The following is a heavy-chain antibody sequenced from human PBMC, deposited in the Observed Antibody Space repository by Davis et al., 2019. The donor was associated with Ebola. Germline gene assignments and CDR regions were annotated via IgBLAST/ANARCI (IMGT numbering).Heavy chain of an antibody. V-gene: IGHV5-51*01. Sequence: GESLKISCHTSGYNFATYWIAWVRQLPGRGLELMGLIYPGDSETRYSPSFQGQVTFSADKSINTAYLHWSSLKASDTAIYYCARESNWFDPWGQGTLVTVSS. CDR1: GYNFATYW. CDR2: IYPGDSET. J-gene: IGHJ5*02. CDR3: ARESNWFDP.